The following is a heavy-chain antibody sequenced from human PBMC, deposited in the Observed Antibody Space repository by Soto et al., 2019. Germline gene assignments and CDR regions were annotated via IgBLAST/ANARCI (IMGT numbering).Heavy chain of an antibody. J-gene: IGHJ5*02. CDR3: ARGSFAFLEWLLSKPGWFDP. V-gene: IGHV4-39*01. D-gene: IGHD3-3*02. CDR1: GGSISSSSYY. Sequence: TSETLSLTCTVSGGSISSSSYYLGWIRQPPGKGLEWIGSIYYSGSTYYNPSLKSRVTISVDTSKNQFSLKLSSVTAADTAVYYCARGSFAFLEWLLSKPGWFDPWGQGTLVTVSS. CDR2: IYYSGST.